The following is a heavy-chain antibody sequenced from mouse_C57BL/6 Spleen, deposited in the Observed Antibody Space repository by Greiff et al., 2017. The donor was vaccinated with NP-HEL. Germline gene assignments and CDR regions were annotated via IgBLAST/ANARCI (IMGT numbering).Heavy chain of an antibody. CDR1: GYTFTSYW. Sequence: VQRQQSGAELVKPGASVKLSCKASGYTFTSYWMHWVKQRPGRGLEWIGRIDTNSGGTKYNEKFKSKATLTVDKPSSTAYTQLSSLTSEDSAVYYCARWGTVPWFAYWGQGTLVTVSA. CDR3: ARWGTVPWFAY. J-gene: IGHJ3*01. CDR2: IDTNSGGT. D-gene: IGHD3-3*01. V-gene: IGHV1-72*01.